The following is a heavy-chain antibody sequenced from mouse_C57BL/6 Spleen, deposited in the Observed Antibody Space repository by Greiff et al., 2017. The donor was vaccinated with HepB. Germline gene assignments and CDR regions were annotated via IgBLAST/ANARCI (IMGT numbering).Heavy chain of an antibody. CDR1: GYTFTDYE. J-gene: IGHJ4*01. Sequence: VQLQQSGAELVRPGASVTLSCKASGYTFTDYEMHWVKQTPVHGLEWIGAIDPETGGTAYNQKFKGKAILTADKSSSTAYMELRSLTSEDSAVYYCTSNYGYGAMDYWGQGTSVTVSS. CDR2: IDPETGGT. D-gene: IGHD2-2*01. CDR3: TSNYGYGAMDY. V-gene: IGHV1-15*01.